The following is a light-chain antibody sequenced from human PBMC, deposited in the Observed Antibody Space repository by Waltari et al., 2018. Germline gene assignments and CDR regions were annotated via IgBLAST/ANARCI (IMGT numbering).Light chain of an antibody. J-gene: IGLJ7*01. CDR3: GTWDSSLSGAV. V-gene: IGLV1-51*02. CDR1: SPNIGTNY. Sequence: QSVLTQPPSVSAAPGKRVTISCPGGSPNIGTNYVSWYRQFPGTAPKLLIYEDSERPSGIPGRFSGSKSGTSATLDITGLQAGDEADYYCGTWDSSLSGAVFGGGTHLTVL. CDR2: EDS.